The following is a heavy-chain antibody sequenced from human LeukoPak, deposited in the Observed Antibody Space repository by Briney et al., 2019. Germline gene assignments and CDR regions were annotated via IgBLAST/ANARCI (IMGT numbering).Heavy chain of an antibody. CDR2: ISYDGSNK. D-gene: IGHD6-19*01. J-gene: IGHJ4*02. V-gene: IGHV3-30*18. Sequence: GGSLRLSCAASGFTFSSYGMHWVRQAPGKGLEWVAVISYDGSNKYYADSVKGRFTISRDNSKNTLYLQMNSLRAEDTAVYYCAQDSGWYCYYDDWGQGTLVTVSS. CDR3: AQDSGWYCYYDD. CDR1: GFTFSSYG.